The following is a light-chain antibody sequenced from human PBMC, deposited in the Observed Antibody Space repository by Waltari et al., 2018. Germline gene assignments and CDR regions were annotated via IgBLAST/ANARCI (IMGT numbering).Light chain of an antibody. J-gene: IGLJ2*01. V-gene: IGLV2-14*03. CDR3: SSFETNSASVI. CDR1: SSDVGAYNF. CDR2: DVS. Sequence: QSALTQPASVSVSPGQSITISCTGTSSDVGAYNFVSWYQHYPGKAPNSIIYDVSNRPSGVSYRFSGSKSVNTASLTISGLQAEDEAVYYCSSFETNSASVIFGGGTMVTVL.